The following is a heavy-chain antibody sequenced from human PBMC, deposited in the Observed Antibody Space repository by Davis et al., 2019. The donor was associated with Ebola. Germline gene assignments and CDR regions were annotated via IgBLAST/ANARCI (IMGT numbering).Heavy chain of an antibody. CDR3: ATYGDYRKNAFDM. Sequence: SETLSLTCTVSGGSISSYYWSWIRQPPGKGLEWIGEINHIGSTNYNPSLKSRVTISLDTSKNQFSLRMQSVTAADTAFYYCATYGDYRKNAFDMWGQGTMVTVSS. J-gene: IGHJ3*02. V-gene: IGHV4-34*01. CDR2: INHIGST. CDR1: GGSISSYY. D-gene: IGHD4-17*01.